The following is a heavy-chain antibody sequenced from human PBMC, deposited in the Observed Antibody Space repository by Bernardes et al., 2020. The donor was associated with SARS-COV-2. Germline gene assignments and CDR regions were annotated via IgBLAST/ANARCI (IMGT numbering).Heavy chain of an antibody. CDR2: IKSKTDGGTT. J-gene: IGHJ6*03. D-gene: IGHD6-6*01. Sequence: GGSLRLSCAASGFTFSNAWMSWVRQAPGKGLEWVGRIKSKTDGGTTDYAAPVKGRFTISRDDSKNTLYLQMNSLKTEDTAVYYCTTAGYSSSSIDYYYYMDVWGKGTTVTVSS. V-gene: IGHV3-15*01. CDR1: GFTFSNAW. CDR3: TTAGYSSSSIDYYYYMDV.